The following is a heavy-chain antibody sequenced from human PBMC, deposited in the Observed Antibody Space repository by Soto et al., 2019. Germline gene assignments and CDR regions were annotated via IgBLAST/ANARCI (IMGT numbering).Heavy chain of an antibody. J-gene: IGHJ4*02. V-gene: IGHV3-23*01. CDR2: ISGSGGST. Sequence: GGSLRLSCAASGFTFSSYAMSWVRQAPGKGLEWVSAISGSGGSTYYADSVKGRFTISRDNSKNTLYLQMNSLRAEDTAFFYCAKADVYIWGSYRSLDYWGQGTLVTVSS. CDR1: GFTFSSYA. D-gene: IGHD3-16*02. CDR3: AKADVYIWGSYRSLDY.